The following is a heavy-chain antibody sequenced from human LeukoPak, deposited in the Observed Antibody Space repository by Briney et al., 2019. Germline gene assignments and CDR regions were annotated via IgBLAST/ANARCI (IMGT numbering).Heavy chain of an antibody. D-gene: IGHD3-22*01. CDR3: ATVTNYYDSSGYYPGAWTFDY. J-gene: IGHJ4*02. CDR1: GYTFTSYY. V-gene: IGHV1-46*01. Sequence: ASVKVSCKASGYTFTSYYMHWVRQAPGQGLERMGIINPSGGSTSYAQKFQGRVTMTRDTSTSTVYMELSSLRSEDTAVYYCATVTNYYDSSGYYPGAWTFDYWGQGTLVTVS. CDR2: INPSGGST.